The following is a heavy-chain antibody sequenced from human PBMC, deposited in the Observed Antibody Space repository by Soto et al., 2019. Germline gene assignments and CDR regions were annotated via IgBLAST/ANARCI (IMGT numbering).Heavy chain of an antibody. CDR3: ARHITMEGVGAPVYGMDV. CDR1: GGSISSSSYS. D-gene: IGHD1-26*01. CDR2: IYYSGST. J-gene: IGHJ6*02. Sequence: KTSETLSLTCTVSGGSISSSSYSWGWIRQPPGKGLEWIGSIYYSGSTYYNPSLKSRVTISVDTSKNQFSLRLSSVTAADTAVYYCARHITMEGVGAPVYGMDVWGQGTTVTVSS. V-gene: IGHV4-39*01.